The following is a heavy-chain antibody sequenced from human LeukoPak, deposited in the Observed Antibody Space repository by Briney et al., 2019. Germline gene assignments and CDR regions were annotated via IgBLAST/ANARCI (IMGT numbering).Heavy chain of an antibody. Sequence: GRSLRLSCTASGFTFGDYAVSWFRQAPGKGLEWVGVIGGTIYGGTTQYAASVKGRFTISRDDSKSIAYLQMNSLKTEDTAMYYCTRDLKAGNRGYWGQGTLVTVSS. D-gene: IGHD6-19*01. CDR2: IGGTIYGGTT. CDR3: TRDLKAGNRGY. J-gene: IGHJ4*02. V-gene: IGHV3-49*03. CDR1: GFTFGDYA.